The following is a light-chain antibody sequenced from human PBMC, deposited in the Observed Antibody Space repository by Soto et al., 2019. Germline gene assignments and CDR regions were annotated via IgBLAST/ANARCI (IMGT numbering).Light chain of an antibody. CDR1: RDISRW. J-gene: IGKJ2*01. CDR2: AAS. Sequence: DIQMTQSPSSLSASVGDRVTITCRATRDISRWLAWYQQKPGKAPKLVIYAASNLQSGVPSRFSGSGSGTDFTLTINSLQPDDFATYYCQQSNSFPYTFGQGTKLEI. CDR3: QQSNSFPYT. V-gene: IGKV1-12*01.